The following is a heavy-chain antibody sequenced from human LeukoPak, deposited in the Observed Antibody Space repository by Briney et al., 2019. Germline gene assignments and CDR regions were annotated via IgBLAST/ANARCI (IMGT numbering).Heavy chain of an antibody. D-gene: IGHD3-9*01. Sequence: GGSLRLSCAASGFTFSSYRMHWVRQAPGKGLEWVSSISSSSSYIYYADSGKGRFTISRDNAKNSLYLQMNSLRAEDTAVYYGARDRARLRYFDWGFDYWGQGTLVTVSS. CDR3: ARDRARLRYFDWGFDY. CDR2: ISSSSSYI. CDR1: GFTFSSYR. V-gene: IGHV3-21*01. J-gene: IGHJ4*02.